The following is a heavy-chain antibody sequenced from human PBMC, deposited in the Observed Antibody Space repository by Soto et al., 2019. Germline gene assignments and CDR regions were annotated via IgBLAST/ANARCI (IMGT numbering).Heavy chain of an antibody. Sequence: SVKVSCNASTYPFTGYYMHWVRQAPGQGLEWMGWIDPNSGGTDYAQKFQGRVTMTRDTSVSTAYMELSRLRLDDTAVYYCARVRSGGYLGHGYYFDYWGQGTLVTVSS. V-gene: IGHV1-2*02. J-gene: IGHJ4*02. CDR2: IDPNSGGT. D-gene: IGHD1-26*01. CDR3: ARVRSGGYLGHGYYFDY. CDR1: TYPFTGYY.